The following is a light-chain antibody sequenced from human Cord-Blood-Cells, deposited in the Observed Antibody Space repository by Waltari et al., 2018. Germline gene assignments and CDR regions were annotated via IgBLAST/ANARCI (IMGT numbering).Light chain of an antibody. CDR1: QSLLHSNGYNY. V-gene: IGKV2-28*01. CDR3: MQALQTPLT. J-gene: IGKJ4*01. CDR2: LGS. Sequence: DIVMTQSPLSLLVTPGAPASISCRSSQSLLHSNGYNYLDWYLQKPGQSPQLLIYLGSNRASGVPDRFSGSGSGTDFTLKISRVEAEDVGVYYCMQALQTPLTFGGGTKVEIK.